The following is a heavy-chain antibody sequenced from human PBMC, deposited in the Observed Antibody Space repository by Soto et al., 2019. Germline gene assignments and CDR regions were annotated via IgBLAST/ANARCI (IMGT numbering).Heavy chain of an antibody. D-gene: IGHD7-27*01. V-gene: IGHV4-59*08. J-gene: IGHJ4*02. CDR3: ARHYPGHPSFDY. CDR1: GGSITSYY. CDR2: FDYTVST. Sequence: QVQLQESGPGLVKPSETLSLTCTVSGGSITSYYWSWIRQPPGKGLEWIGYFDYTVSTNYNPSLKSRXXIXVXXSKNSFSLNLRSVTAADTAVYYWARHYPGHPSFDYWGQGALVTVSS.